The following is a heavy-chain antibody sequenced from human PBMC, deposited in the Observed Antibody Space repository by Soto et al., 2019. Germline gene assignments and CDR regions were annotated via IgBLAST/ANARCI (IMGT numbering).Heavy chain of an antibody. Sequence: SVKVSCKASGGTFSSYTISWVRQAPGQGLEWMGRIIPILGIANYAQKFQGRVTITADKSTSTAYMELSSLRSEDTAVYYCASCSYSGYDSFEFDYWGQGTLVTVSS. CDR2: IIPILGIA. V-gene: IGHV1-69*02. CDR3: ASCSYSGYDSFEFDY. D-gene: IGHD5-12*01. J-gene: IGHJ4*02. CDR1: GGTFSSYT.